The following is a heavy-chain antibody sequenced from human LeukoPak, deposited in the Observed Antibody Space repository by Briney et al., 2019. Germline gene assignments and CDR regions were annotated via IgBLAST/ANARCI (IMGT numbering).Heavy chain of an antibody. J-gene: IGHJ4*02. CDR1: GFTFSSYA. CDR2: ISYDGSNK. V-gene: IGHV3-30-3*01. Sequence: PGGSLRLSCAASGFTFSSYAMHWGRQAPGKGLEWVAVISYDGSNKYYADSVKGRFTISRDNSKNTLYLQMNSLRAEDTAAYYCARDQGRRLGALSFLFDYWGQGTLVTVSS. CDR3: ARDQGRRLGALSFLFDY. D-gene: IGHD3-16*02.